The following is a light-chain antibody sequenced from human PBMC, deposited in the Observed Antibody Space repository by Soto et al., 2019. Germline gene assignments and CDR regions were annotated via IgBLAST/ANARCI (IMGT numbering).Light chain of an antibody. V-gene: IGKV1-33*01. CDR2: DAS. J-gene: IGKJ4*01. CDR1: QDINNY. Sequence: DVQLTQSPSSLPASVGHRVTVICQASQDINNYLNWYQQKPGKAPKVLIYDASNLKPGVPPRFSGSRSGTDFTFTISSLQPEDIATYYCQQYGNLPFTFGGGTKVEIK. CDR3: QQYGNLPFT.